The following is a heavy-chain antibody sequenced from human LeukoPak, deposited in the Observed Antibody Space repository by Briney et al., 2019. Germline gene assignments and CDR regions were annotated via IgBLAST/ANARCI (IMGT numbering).Heavy chain of an antibody. CDR2: ISPSDSTI. CDR3: ARGRGSV. V-gene: IGHV3-48*03. CDR1: GFTFSSYD. D-gene: IGHD5-12*01. J-gene: IGHJ6*04. Sequence: GGSLRLSCAASGFTFSSYDMNWVRQAPGKGLEWVSFISPSDSTIYYAESVKGRFTISRDNAKNSVYLQMNSLRVEDTAVYYCARGRGSVWGEGTTVTVSS.